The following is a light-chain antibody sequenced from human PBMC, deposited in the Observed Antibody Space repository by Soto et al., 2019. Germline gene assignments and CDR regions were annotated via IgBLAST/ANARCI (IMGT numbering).Light chain of an antibody. J-gene: IGLJ1*01. CDR2: GNS. CDR1: SSNIGAGYD. Sequence: QSVLTQPPSVSGAPGQRVTISCTGSSSNIGAGYDVHWYQQLPGTAPKLLIYGNSNRPSGVPDRFSGSKSGTSASLAITGLQAEEEADDYCQSYDSSLVYVFGTGTKVTVL. CDR3: QSYDSSLVYV. V-gene: IGLV1-40*01.